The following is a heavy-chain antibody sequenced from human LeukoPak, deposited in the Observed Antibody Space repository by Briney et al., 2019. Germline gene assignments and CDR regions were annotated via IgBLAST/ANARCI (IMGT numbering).Heavy chain of an antibody. V-gene: IGHV4-39*01. D-gene: IGHD1-1*01. Sequence: SETLSLTCTVSGGSISSSSYYWGWIRQPPGKGLEWIGSIYYSGSTYYNPSLKSRVTISVDTSKNQFSLKLSSMTAADTVVYYCARHWVERYNPNWFDPWGQGTLVTVSS. CDR3: ARHWVERYNPNWFDP. CDR2: IYYSGST. CDR1: GGSISSSSYY. J-gene: IGHJ5*02.